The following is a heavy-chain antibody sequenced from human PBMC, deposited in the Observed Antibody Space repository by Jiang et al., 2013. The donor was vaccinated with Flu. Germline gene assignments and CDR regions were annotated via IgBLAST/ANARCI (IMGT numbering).Heavy chain of an antibody. CDR2: IYYSGGA. CDR3: ARETGYDENYFDY. J-gene: IGHJ4*02. CDR1: GGSIISGSHY. D-gene: IGHD3-3*01. V-gene: IGHV4-61*02. Sequence: GLVKPSQTLSLTCTVSGGSIISGSHYWSWVRQPAGKPLEWIGRIYYSGGATYSPSVKSRATISVHMSNNQFSLKLSSVTAADTAVYYCARETGYDENYFDYWGQGVLVT.